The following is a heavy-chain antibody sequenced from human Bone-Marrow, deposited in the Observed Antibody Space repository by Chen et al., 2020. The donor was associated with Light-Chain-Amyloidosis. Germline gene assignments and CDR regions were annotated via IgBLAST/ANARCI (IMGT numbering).Heavy chain of an antibody. V-gene: IGHV5-51*01. J-gene: IGHJ4*02. CDR1: GYTFPNYW. CDR2: IYPDDSDA. D-gene: IGHD5-12*01. Sequence: VQLEQSGPEVTKPGESLKISCKGSGYTFPNYWIGWVRQMPGKGLEWMGVIYPDDSDARYSPSFEGQVTISADKSITTAYLQWRSLKASDTAMYYCARRRDGYNFDYWGQGTLVTVSS. CDR3: ARRRDGYNFDY.